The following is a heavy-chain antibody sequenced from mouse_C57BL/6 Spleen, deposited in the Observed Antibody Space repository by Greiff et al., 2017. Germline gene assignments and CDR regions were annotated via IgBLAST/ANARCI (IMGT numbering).Heavy chain of an antibody. CDR2: ISSGGDYI. V-gene: IGHV5-9-1*02. J-gene: IGHJ1*03. D-gene: IGHD1-1*01. CDR3: TRDSGYYGSSYGWYFDV. Sequence: DVMLVESGEGLVKPGGSLKLSCAASGFTFSSYAMSWVRQTPEKRLEWVAYISSGGDYIYYADTVKGRFTISRDNARNTLYLQMSSLKSEDTAMYYCTRDSGYYGSSYGWYFDVWGTGTTVTVSS. CDR1: GFTFSSYA.